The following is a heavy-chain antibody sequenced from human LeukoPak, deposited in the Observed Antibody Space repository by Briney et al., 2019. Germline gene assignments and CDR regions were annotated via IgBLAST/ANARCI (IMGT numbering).Heavy chain of an antibody. CDR1: GGSISSSSYY. J-gene: IGHJ6*02. CDR3: ARRGKVYYYGMDV. V-gene: IGHV4-39*01. CDR2: IYYSGST. Sequence: PSETLSLTCTVSGGSISSSSYYWRWIRQPPGKGVEWIGSIYYSGSTYYNPSLKSRVTISVDTSKNQFSLKLSSVTAADTAVYYCARRGKVYYYGMDVWGQGTTVTVSS.